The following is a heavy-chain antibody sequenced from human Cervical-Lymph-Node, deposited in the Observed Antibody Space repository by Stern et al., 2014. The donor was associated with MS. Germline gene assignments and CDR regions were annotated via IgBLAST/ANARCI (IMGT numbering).Heavy chain of an antibody. CDR2: LYYIGST. J-gene: IGHJ4*02. V-gene: IGHV4-31*03. CDR1: GGSITTDGYY. CDR3: ARDDRGSSWYRFDF. D-gene: IGHD6-13*01. Sequence: LQLQESGPGVAKPSQTLSLTCTVSGGSITTDGYYWTWIRQHPGKGLEWIGYLYYIGSTYYNPSLKSRVTMSLDTSKNQFSLNLSSVTAADTAIYYCARDDRGSSWYRFDFWGQGTLVTVSS.